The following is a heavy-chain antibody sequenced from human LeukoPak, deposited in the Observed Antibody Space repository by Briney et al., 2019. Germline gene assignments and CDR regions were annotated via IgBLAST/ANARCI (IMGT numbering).Heavy chain of an antibody. CDR1: GGSISSYY. CDR3: ARVLSGSNFDY. D-gene: IGHD3-22*01. CDR2: IYYSGST. V-gene: IGHV4-59*01. Sequence: SETPSLTCTVSGGSISSYYWSWIRQPPGKGLEWIGYIYYSGSTNYNPSLKSRVTISVDTSKNQFSLKLSSVTAADTAVYYCARVLSGSNFDYRGQGTLVTVSS. J-gene: IGHJ4*02.